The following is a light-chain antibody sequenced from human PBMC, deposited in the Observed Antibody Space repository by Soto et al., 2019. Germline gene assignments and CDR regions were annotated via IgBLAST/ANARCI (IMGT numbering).Light chain of an antibody. J-gene: IGLJ1*01. V-gene: IGLV2-14*01. Sequence: LTQPASVSGSPGQSITISCTGTSSDVGGYNYVSWYQQHPGKAPKLMIYEVTNRPSGVSNRFSGSKSGNTASLTISGLQADDEADYYCSSYTSSITYVFGTGTKLTVL. CDR2: EVT. CDR3: SSYTSSITYV. CDR1: SSDVGGYNY.